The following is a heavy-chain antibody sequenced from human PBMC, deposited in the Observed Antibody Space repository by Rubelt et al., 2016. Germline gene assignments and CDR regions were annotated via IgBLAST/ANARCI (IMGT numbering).Heavy chain of an antibody. V-gene: IGHV3-48*02. CDR2: ISSVSTI. D-gene: IGHD3-22*01. J-gene: IGHJ6*02. Sequence: RLSCAASGFTFGSYRMNWVRQAPGKGLEWVSYISSVSTIYYADSVKGRFTISRDNAKNSLYLQMNSLRDEDTAVYYCARDRRPYDSSGYYFLGWDYYYYYGMDVWGQGTTVTVSS. CDR3: ARDRRPYDSSGYYFLGWDYYYYYGMDV. CDR1: GFTFGSYR.